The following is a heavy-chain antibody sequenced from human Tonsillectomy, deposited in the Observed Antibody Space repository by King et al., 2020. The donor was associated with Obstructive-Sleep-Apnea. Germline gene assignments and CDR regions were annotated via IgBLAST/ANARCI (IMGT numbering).Heavy chain of an antibody. CDR2: INTDGSGT. J-gene: IGHJ4*02. D-gene: IGHD3-10*02. V-gene: IGHV3-74*01. CDR3: AREASLGSRYFDY. CDR1: GFTFSSYW. Sequence: DVQLVESGGGLVQSGGSLRLSCAASGFTFSSYWMHWVRQAPGKGLVWVSRINTDGSGTDDADSVKGRFTISRDNAKNTLYLQMHSLRAEDTAVYYCAREASLGSRYFDYWGQGSLVTVSS.